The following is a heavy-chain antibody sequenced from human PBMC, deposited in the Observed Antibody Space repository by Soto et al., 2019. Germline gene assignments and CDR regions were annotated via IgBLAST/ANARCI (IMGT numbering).Heavy chain of an antibody. CDR3: ARGLVPPYYFDY. D-gene: IGHD3-9*01. V-gene: IGHV4-59*01. CDR1: GGSISSYY. CDR2: IYYSGST. J-gene: IGHJ4*02. Sequence: SETLSLTCTVSGGSISSYYWSWIRQPPGKGLEWIGYIYYSGSTNYNPSLKSRVTISVDTSKNQFSLKLSSVTAADTAVYYCARGLVPPYYFDYWGQGTLVTVSS.